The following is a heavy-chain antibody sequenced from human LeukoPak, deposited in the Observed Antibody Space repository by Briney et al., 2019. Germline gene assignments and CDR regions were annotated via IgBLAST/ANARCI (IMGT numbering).Heavy chain of an antibody. CDR3: ARGFPSTGTTSAFDI. J-gene: IGHJ3*02. V-gene: IGHV1-8*01. CDR1: GYTFTSYD. D-gene: IGHD1-1*01. CDR2: MNPNSGNT. Sequence: ASVTVSCKASGYTFTSYDINWVRQAPGQGLEWMGWMNPNSGNTGYAQKFQGRVTMTRNTSISTAYMELSSLRSEDTAVYYCARGFPSTGTTSAFDIWGQGTMVTVSS.